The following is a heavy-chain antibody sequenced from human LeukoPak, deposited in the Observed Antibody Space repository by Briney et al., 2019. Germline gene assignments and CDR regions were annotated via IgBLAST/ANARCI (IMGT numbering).Heavy chain of an antibody. V-gene: IGHV1-18*01. CDR3: AREPYSSGFYYYLDY. CDR1: GYTFNYYA. CDR2: ISAYNGDI. D-gene: IGHD3-22*01. J-gene: IGHJ4*02. Sequence: APVKVSCKAAGYTFNYYAITWVRQAPGQGLEWMGWISAYNGDIKYTQKLQGRVTMTTDTSTSTAYMELRSLTSDDTAVYYCAREPYSSGFYYYLDYWGQGTLVTVSS.